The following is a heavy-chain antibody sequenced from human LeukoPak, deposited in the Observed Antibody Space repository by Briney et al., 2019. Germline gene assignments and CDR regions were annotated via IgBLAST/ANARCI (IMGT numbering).Heavy chain of an antibody. CDR3: AREGGSGSYYHYYYYMDV. Sequence: GGSLRLSCAASGFTFSSYSMNWVRQAPGKGLEWVANIKQDGREKYSVDSVKGRFTISRDNAKNSLYLQMNSLRAEDTAVYYCAREGGSGSYYHYYYYMDVWGKGTTVTISS. V-gene: IGHV3-7*01. D-gene: IGHD3-10*01. CDR2: IKQDGREK. CDR1: GFTFSSYS. J-gene: IGHJ6*03.